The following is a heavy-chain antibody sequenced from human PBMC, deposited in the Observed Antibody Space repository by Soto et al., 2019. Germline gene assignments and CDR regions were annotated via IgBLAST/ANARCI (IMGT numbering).Heavy chain of an antibody. CDR3: ARKRSCTSTTCYGMYDY. V-gene: IGHV4-61*05. CDR1: GGYISSSSYY. Sequence: SETLSLTCTVSGGYISSSSYYWGWIRKPPGKGLEWIGHIYYSGDTNYNPSLESRITMSADTSKNQLSLRLSSVTAADTAVYYCARKRSCTSTTCYGMYDYWGQGTLVTVSS. J-gene: IGHJ4*02. CDR2: IYYSGDT. D-gene: IGHD2-2*01.